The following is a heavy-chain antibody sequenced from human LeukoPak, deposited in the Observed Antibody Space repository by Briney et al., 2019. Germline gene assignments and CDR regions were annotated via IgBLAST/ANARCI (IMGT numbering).Heavy chain of an antibody. J-gene: IGHJ4*02. D-gene: IGHD3-10*01. CDR3: ARDPSLWFGELLYPPTGIDY. Sequence: GRSLRLSCAASRFTFSKYAMHWVREAPGKGLEWVALISYGVSNKYYADSVKGRYTLSRDNSKHTLYLQMNSLRNEDTAVYYCARDPSLWFGELLYPPTGIDYWGQGTLVSVSS. V-gene: IGHV3-30-3*01. CDR2: ISYGVSNK. CDR1: RFTFSKYA.